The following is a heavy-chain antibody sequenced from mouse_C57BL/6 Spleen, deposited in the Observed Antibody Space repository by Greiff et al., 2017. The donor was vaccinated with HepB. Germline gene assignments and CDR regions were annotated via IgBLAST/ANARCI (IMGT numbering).Heavy chain of an antibody. V-gene: IGHV1-61*01. J-gene: IGHJ2*01. CDR1: GYTFTSYW. CDR3: ARSRDAGDY. CDR2: IYPSDSET. Sequence: QVQLQQPGAELVRPGSSVKLSCKASGYTFTSYWMDWVKQRPGQGLEWIGNIYPSDSETHYNQKFKDKATLTVDKSSSTGYMQLSSLTSEDSAVYYCARSRDAGDYWGQGTTLTVSS. D-gene: IGHD3-3*01.